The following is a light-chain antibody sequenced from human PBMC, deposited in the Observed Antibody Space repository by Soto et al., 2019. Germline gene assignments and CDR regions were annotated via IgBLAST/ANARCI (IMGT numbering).Light chain of an antibody. CDR1: QDIGGR. CDR2: DAF. J-gene: IGKJ5*01. CDR3: QQANSFPIT. Sequence: DIQITQSPSSVSESVGDRITITCRASQDIGGRLAWYQQKPGKAPKLLIYDAFNLETGVPSRFSGSGSGTDFTLTISSLQPEDFATYYCQQANSFPITFGQGPRLEIK. V-gene: IGKV1-12*01.